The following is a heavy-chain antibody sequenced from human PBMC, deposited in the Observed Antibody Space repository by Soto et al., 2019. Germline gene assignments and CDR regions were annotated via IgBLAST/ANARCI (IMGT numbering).Heavy chain of an antibody. CDR3: ARWDYGDYARFDY. CDR1: GYTITSHD. CDR2: MNPNSGNT. D-gene: IGHD4-17*01. V-gene: IGHV1-8*01. Sequence: QVQLVQSGAEVKKSGASVKVSCKASGYTITSHDINWVRQATGQGLEWMGWMNPNSGNTGYAQKFQGRVTMTRNTSISTAYMELSSLRSEDTAVYYCARWDYGDYARFDYWCQGTLVTVSS. J-gene: IGHJ4*02.